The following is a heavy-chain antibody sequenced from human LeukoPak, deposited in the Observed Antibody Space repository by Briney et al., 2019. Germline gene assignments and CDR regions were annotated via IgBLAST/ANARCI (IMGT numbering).Heavy chain of an antibody. CDR3: ARLMVTATSDY. J-gene: IGHJ4*02. CDR1: GFTFSSYE. CDR2: ISSSGSTI. V-gene: IGHV3-48*03. Sequence: GGSLRLSCAASGFTFSSYEMNWVRQAPGKGLEWISYISSSGSTIYYADSVKGRFTISRENAKNSLYLQMNSLRAEDTAVYYCARLMVTATSDYWGQGTLVAVSS. D-gene: IGHD2-21*02.